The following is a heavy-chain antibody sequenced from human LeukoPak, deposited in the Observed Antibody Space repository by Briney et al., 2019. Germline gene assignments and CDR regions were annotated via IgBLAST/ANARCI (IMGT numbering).Heavy chain of an antibody. Sequence: PGGSLRLSCKASGFTFSRYWMNWVRQAPGKGLEWVANINLEGTEKYYLNSVEGRFSISRDNAKNSLYLQMDSLRAEDTAVYYCARDQTPFVWGQGTLVTVSS. J-gene: IGHJ4*02. CDR3: ARDQTPFV. CDR2: INLEGTEK. CDR1: GFTFSRYW. V-gene: IGHV3-7*01.